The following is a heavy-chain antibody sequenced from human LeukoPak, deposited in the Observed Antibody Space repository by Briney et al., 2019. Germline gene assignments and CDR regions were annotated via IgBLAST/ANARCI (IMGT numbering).Heavy chain of an antibody. D-gene: IGHD2/OR15-2a*01. CDR3: ARDFLGAFDI. V-gene: IGHV3-21*01. CDR1: GFTFSSYS. J-gene: IGHJ3*02. Sequence: KPGGSLRLSCAASGFTFSSYSMNWVRQAPGKGLEWVSSISSSSSYIYYADSVKGRFTISRDNAKNSLYLQVNSLRAEDTAVYYCARDFLGAFDIWGQGTMVTVSS. CDR2: ISSSSSYI.